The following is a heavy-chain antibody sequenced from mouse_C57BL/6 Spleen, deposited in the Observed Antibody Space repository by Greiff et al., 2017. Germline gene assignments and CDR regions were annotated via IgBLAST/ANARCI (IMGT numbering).Heavy chain of an antibody. Sequence: VQLHQSGAELVRPGASVTLSCKASGYTFTDYEMHWVKQTPVHGLEWIGAIDPETGGTAYNQKFKGKAILTADKSSSTAYMELRSLTSEDSAVYYCTRYYYYGSSYAMDYWGQGTSVTVSS. CDR2: IDPETGGT. CDR3: TRYYYYGSSYAMDY. CDR1: GYTFTDYE. J-gene: IGHJ4*01. D-gene: IGHD1-1*01. V-gene: IGHV1-15*01.